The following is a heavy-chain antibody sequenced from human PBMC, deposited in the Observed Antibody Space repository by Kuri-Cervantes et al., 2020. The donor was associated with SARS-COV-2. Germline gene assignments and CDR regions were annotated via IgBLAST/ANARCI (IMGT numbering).Heavy chain of an antibody. V-gene: IGHV1-18*01. CDR2: INGYNGNT. J-gene: IGHJ4*02. CDR3: ARDSGGSYLDY. D-gene: IGHD1-26*01. Sequence: ASVNVSCKASGFTLINYGISWVRQAPGQGLEWMGWINGYNGNTKYAQNLQGRVTMTTDTSTNTAYMELRSLRSDDTAMYYCARDSGGSYLDYWGQGTLVTVSS. CDR1: GFTLINYG.